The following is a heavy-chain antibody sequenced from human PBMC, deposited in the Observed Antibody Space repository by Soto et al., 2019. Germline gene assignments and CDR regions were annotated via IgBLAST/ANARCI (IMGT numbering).Heavy chain of an antibody. CDR1: GGTFSSYA. CDR3: ARGTTVEYSYYYGMDV. V-gene: IGHV1-69*13. CDR2: IIPIFGTA. D-gene: IGHD6-6*01. J-gene: IGHJ6*02. Sequence: GASVKVSCKASGGTFSSYAISWVRQARGQGLEWMGGIIPIFGTANYAQKFQGRVTITADESTSTAYMELSSLRSEDTAVYYCARGTTVEYSYYYGMDVWGQGTTVTVSS.